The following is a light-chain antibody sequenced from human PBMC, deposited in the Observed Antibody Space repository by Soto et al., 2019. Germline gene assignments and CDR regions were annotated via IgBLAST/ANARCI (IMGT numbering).Light chain of an antibody. J-gene: IGKJ2*01. CDR1: QSVSSY. V-gene: IGKV3-15*01. CDR2: DAS. CDR3: LQYSTWPPLYT. Sequence: EIVMTQSPATLSVSLGERVTLSCRASQSVSSYLAWYQQKPGQAPRLLISDASTRATDIPDRFSGSESGTDFTLTISSLQSTDLAVYYCLQYSTWPPLYTFGQGTKLEIK.